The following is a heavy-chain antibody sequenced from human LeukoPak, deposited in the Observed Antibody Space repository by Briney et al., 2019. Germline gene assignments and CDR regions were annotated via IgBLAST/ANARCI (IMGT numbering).Heavy chain of an antibody. CDR2: INSDGSNT. CDR1: GFTFSTYW. J-gene: IGHJ3*01. D-gene: IGHD3-10*01. V-gene: IGHV3-74*01. Sequence: GGSLRLSCAASGFTFSTYWMHWARQDPGKGLVWVSRINSDGSNTIYADSVKGRFTISRDNAKNTLYLQMNSLRPEDAAVYYCVSGVSIWLGNAFDFWGQGTMVTVSS. CDR3: VSGVSIWLGNAFDF.